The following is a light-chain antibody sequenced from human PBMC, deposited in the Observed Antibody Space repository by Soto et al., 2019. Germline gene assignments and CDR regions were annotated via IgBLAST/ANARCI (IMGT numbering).Light chain of an antibody. Sequence: DIQLTQSPSFLSASVGDRVTITCRASQGISSYLAWYQQKPGKAPKLLIYAASTLQRGIPSRFSGSVSGTEVTLTIGSLQHVDFSTYYRQQLNSSPITLGPGTRLEIE. CDR1: QGISSY. J-gene: IGKJ5*01. V-gene: IGKV1-9*01. CDR3: QQLNSSPIT. CDR2: AAS.